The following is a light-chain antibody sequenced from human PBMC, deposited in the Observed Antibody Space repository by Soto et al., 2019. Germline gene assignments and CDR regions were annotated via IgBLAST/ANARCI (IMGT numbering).Light chain of an antibody. V-gene: IGKV3-20*01. J-gene: IGKJ1*01. Sequence: EIVLTQSPDTLSLSPGERATLSCRASQSVNSDYLAWYRQKPGQAPSLLMYAKSTRATGIPDRFYGSGSGIDFTLTIYRLEPEDFAVYYCQQYGNSPQTFGQGTKVDIK. CDR3: QQYGNSPQT. CDR1: QSVNSDY. CDR2: AKS.